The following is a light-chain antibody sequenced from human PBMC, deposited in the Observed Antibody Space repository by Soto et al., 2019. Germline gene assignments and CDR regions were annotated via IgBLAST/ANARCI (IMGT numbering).Light chain of an antibody. J-gene: IGKJ2*01. CDR1: QSVSSSY. CDR2: GAS. CDR3: QHYGRSPPYT. V-gene: IGKV3-20*01. Sequence: EIVLTQSPGTLSLSPGERATLSCRASQSVSSSYLSWFQQRPGQAPRLLIYGASSRATDIPDRFSGSGSGTDVTLTISRLEPEDFAVYYCQHYGRSPPYTGGQGTKLEIK.